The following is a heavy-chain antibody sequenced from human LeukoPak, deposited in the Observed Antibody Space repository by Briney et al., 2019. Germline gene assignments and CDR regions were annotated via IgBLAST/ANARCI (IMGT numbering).Heavy chain of an antibody. D-gene: IGHD3-10*01. J-gene: IGHJ4*02. Sequence: PGGSLRLSCAASGFTFSNYSMNWVRQAPGKGLEWVSSISSSSSYIYYADSVKGRFTISRDNAKNSLYLQMNSLRAEDTAVYYCARDEVLLWFGELRAPPTHFDYWGQGTLVTVSS. CDR1: GFTFSNYS. CDR3: ARDEVLLWFGELRAPPTHFDY. V-gene: IGHV3-21*01. CDR2: ISSSSSYI.